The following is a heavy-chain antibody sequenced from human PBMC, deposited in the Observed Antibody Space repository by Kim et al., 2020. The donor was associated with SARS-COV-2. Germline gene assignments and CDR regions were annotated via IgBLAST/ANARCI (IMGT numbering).Heavy chain of an antibody. J-gene: IGHJ6*02. Sequence: ASVKVSCKASGYTFTSYAMNWVRQAPGQGLEWMGWINTNTGNPTYAPRFTGRFVFSLDTSVSTAYLQISSLKAEDTAVYYCARVPFGTSLTRGIYYGMDVWGQGTTVTVSS. CDR2: INTNTGNP. V-gene: IGHV7-4-1*02. D-gene: IGHD2-2*01. CDR3: ARVPFGTSLTRGIYYGMDV. CDR1: GYTFTSYA.